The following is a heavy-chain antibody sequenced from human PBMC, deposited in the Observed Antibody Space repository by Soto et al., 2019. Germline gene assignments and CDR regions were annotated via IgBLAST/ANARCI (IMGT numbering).Heavy chain of an antibody. CDR2: IYYTGTT. V-gene: IGHV4-61*01. Sequence: PSETLSLTCTVSGGSVHNVSYYWSWLRQPPGKGLEWIGYIYYTGTTNYNPSLKSHVTISVDTSKNQFSLKVKSVSAADTAVYFWARNSRGYIYGYYFEAWGQGTLVIV. CDR3: ARNSRGYIYGYYFEA. J-gene: IGHJ4*02. CDR1: GGSVHNVSYY. D-gene: IGHD5-18*01.